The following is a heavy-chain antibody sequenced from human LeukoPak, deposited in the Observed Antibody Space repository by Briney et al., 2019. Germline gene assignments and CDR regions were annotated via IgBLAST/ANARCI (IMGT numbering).Heavy chain of an antibody. CDR3: ARHGGAFDI. J-gene: IGHJ3*02. CDR1: GFTFSTYW. CDR2: IKQDGSEK. V-gene: IGHV3-7*01. D-gene: IGHD3-10*01. Sequence: PGGSLRLSCAASGFTFSTYWMSWARQAPGKRPEWVAYIKQDGSEKDYLDSVKGRFTISRDNAKNSLYLQMNSLRGEDTAVYYCARHGGAFDIWGQGTLVTVSS.